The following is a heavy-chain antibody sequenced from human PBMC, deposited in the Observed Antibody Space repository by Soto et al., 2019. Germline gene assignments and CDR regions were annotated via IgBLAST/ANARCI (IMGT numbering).Heavy chain of an antibody. D-gene: IGHD3-22*01. Sequence: GGSLRLSCAASGFTFSSYEMNWVRQAPGKGLEWVSYISSSGSTIYYADYVKGRFTISRDNAKNSLYLQMNSLRAEDTAVYYCARDQGGYYYDSSGPSDYWGQGTLVTVSS. J-gene: IGHJ4*02. CDR3: ARDQGGYYYDSSGPSDY. CDR1: GFTFSSYE. V-gene: IGHV3-48*03. CDR2: ISSSGSTI.